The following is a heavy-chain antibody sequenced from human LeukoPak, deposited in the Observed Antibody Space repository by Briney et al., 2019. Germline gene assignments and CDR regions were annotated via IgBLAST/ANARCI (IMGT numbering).Heavy chain of an antibody. CDR1: GGTFTNCT. J-gene: IGHJ6*02. D-gene: IGHD3-3*01. CDR3: ASGVDSEGWHGVDL. V-gene: IGHV1-69*01. CDR2: IIPFFGTP. Sequence: SVSLSCTASGGTFTNCTFNWVRQAPGQGLEWTGGIIPFFGTPNYAQKFQDRVTITADESTTTTYMDLSRLRSEDTAIYYCASGVDSEGWHGVDLWGQGTTVTVSS.